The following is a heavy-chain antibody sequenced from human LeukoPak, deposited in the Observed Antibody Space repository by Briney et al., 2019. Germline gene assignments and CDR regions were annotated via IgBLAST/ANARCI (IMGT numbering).Heavy chain of an antibody. D-gene: IGHD6-13*01. CDR3: AKDRQQLANLDY. Sequence: GGSLRLSCAASGFTFSDYNMSWMRQAPGKGLEWVSYISSSRSYTIYADSVKGRFTISRDNAKNSLYLQMNSLRAEDTAVYYCAKDRQQLANLDYWGQGTLVTVSS. CDR1: GFTFSDYN. V-gene: IGHV3-11*05. CDR2: ISSSRSYT. J-gene: IGHJ4*02.